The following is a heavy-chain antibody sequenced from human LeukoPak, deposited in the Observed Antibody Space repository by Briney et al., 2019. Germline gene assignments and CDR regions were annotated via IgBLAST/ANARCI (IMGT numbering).Heavy chain of an antibody. V-gene: IGHV3-7*01. CDR1: GFTFSNYF. CDR3: GRGAALNWNSGGIDY. CDR2: IRQDGSDK. Sequence: GGSLRLSCAASGFTFSNYFMTWVRQAPGTGLERVALIRQDGSDKYYVDSVKGRFTISRDNTKNSMFLQMNSLRVDDTAVYYCGRGAALNWNSGGIDYWDQGTLVTVSS. J-gene: IGHJ4*02. D-gene: IGHD1-1*01.